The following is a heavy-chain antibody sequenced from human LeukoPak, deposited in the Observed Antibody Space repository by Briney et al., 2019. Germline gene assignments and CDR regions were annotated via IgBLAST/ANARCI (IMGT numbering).Heavy chain of an antibody. D-gene: IGHD3-10*01. CDR3: ARLVAYGSGSYLDY. J-gene: IGHJ4*02. CDR1: GFTVSSNY. Sequence: GGSLRLSCAASGFTVSSNYMSWVRQAPGKGLEWVSVIYSGGSTYYADSVKGRFTISRDNSKNTLYLQMNSLRAEDTAVYYCARLVAYGSGSYLDYWGQGTLVTVSS. CDR2: IYSGGST. V-gene: IGHV3-66*04.